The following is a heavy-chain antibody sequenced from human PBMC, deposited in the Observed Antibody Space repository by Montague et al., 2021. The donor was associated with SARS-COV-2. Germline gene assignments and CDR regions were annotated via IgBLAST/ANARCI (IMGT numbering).Heavy chain of an antibody. V-gene: IGHV4-34*01. CDR1: GGFFNDYQ. Sequence: SETLSLTCAVYGGFFNDYQWSWIRQPPGRGLEWVGEINHSGSTHYNPSLKSRVTISVDTSKNQFSLKLSSVTAADTAVYYCARGTSTINMIVVVITGIRYYCDYWGQGTLVTVAS. CDR3: ARGTSTINMIVVVITGIRYYCDY. CDR2: INHSGST. J-gene: IGHJ4*02. D-gene: IGHD3-22*01.